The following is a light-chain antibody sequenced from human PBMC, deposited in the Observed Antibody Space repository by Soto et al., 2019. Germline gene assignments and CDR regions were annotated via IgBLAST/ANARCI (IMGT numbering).Light chain of an antibody. CDR2: GNS. CDR1: SSNIGAGYD. J-gene: IGLJ2*01. V-gene: IGLV1-40*01. CDR3: QSYDSSLSGVV. Sequence: QHVLTQPPSVSGAPGQRVTISCTGSSSNIGAGYDVHWYQQLPGTAPKLLIYGNSNRPSGVPDRFSGSKSGTSASLAITGLQAEDEADYYCQSYDSSLSGVVCGGGTKLTVL.